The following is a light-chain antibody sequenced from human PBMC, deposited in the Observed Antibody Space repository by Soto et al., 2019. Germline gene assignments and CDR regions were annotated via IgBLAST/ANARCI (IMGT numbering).Light chain of an antibody. J-gene: IGKJ1*01. CDR1: QSVSSN. CDR2: GTS. V-gene: IGKV3-15*01. Sequence: ILMTQSPSTLSVYPGERATLSCRASQSVSSNLAWYQQKPGQAPRLLIYGTSTRATGVPARFSGSGSGTEFTLTISSLQSEDFAVYYCQQYNNWPRAFGPGTKV. CDR3: QQYNNWPRA.